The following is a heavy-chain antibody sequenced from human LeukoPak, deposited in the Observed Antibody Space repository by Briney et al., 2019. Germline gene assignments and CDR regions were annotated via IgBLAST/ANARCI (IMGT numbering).Heavy chain of an antibody. Sequence: ASETLSLTCTVSGGSISSYHWSWIRQPPGKGLEWIGYIYYSGSTNYNPSLKSRVTISVDTSKNQFSLKLSSVTAADTAVYYCARTNILTGYYHFDYWGQGTLVTVSS. CDR1: GGSISSYH. D-gene: IGHD3-9*01. V-gene: IGHV4-59*08. CDR2: IYYSGST. CDR3: ARTNILTGYYHFDY. J-gene: IGHJ4*02.